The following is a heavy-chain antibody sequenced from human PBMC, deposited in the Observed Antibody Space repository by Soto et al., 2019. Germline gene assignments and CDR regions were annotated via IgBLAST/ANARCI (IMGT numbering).Heavy chain of an antibody. D-gene: IGHD3-10*01. CDR2: ISPDDGNT. V-gene: IGHV1-18*01. CDR1: GYAVNSYT. CDR3: ARVEAPFGESLH. J-gene: IGHJ4*02. Sequence: ASVKCTCTTSGYAVNSYTIAWVRQAPGQGLEWLGWISPDDGNTEYEQKFQGRVTMTADTLTNNAYLELRSLKSDDTALYYCARVEAPFGESLHWGQGTPVTVS.